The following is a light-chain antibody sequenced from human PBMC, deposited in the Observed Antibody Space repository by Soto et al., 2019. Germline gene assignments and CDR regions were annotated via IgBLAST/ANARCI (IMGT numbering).Light chain of an antibody. CDR2: GAS. CDR1: QSDSSN. Sequence: EIVMTQSPATLSASPGERATLSCTASQSDSSNLAWYQQKPGQAPRLLIYGASTRATGIPARFSGSGSGTEFTLSISSLQSEDFAVYYCQQYNNWPPTNTFGQGAKLEIK. J-gene: IGKJ2*01. CDR3: QQYNNWPPTNT. V-gene: IGKV3-15*01.